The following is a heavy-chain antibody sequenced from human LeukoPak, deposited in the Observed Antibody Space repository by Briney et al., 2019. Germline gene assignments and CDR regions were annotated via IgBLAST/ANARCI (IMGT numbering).Heavy chain of an antibody. D-gene: IGHD6-6*01. J-gene: IGHJ3*02. V-gene: IGHV1-2*02. CDR2: INPNSGDT. Sequence: ASVKVSCKASGYTFTGYYMHCVRQAPGQGLEWMAWINPNSGDTNYAHKFQGRVTMTRDTSITTAYMELSRVRSDDTAVYYCARSSSNAFDIWGQGTMVTVSS. CDR1: GYTFTGYY. CDR3: ARSSSNAFDI.